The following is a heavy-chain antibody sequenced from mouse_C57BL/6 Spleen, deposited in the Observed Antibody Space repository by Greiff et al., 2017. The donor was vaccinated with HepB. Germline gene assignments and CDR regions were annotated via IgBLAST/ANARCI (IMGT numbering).Heavy chain of an antibody. CDR2: ISSGSSTI. CDR3: ARTGFTTVVADY. Sequence: DVQLVESGGGLVKPGGSLKLSCAASGFTFSDYGMHWVRQAPEKGLEWVAYISSGSSTIYYADTVKGRFTISRDNAKNTLFLQMTSLRSEDTAMYYCARTGFTTVVADYWGQGTTLTVSS. V-gene: IGHV5-17*01. D-gene: IGHD1-1*01. J-gene: IGHJ2*01. CDR1: GFTFSDYG.